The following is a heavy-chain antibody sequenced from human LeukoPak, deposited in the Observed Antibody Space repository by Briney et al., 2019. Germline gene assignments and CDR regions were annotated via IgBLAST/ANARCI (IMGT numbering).Heavy chain of an antibody. D-gene: IGHD3-10*01. J-gene: IGHJ5*02. V-gene: IGHV4-59*08. CDR2: IFYTGST. Sequence: PSQTLSLTCTVSGGSISSYYWSWIRQPPGKGLEWIGYIFYTGSTNYNPSLKSRVTISVLTSKNRFSLKLSSVTAADTAVYYCARGRGPNWFDPWGQGTLVTVSS. CDR1: GGSISSYY. CDR3: ARGRGPNWFDP.